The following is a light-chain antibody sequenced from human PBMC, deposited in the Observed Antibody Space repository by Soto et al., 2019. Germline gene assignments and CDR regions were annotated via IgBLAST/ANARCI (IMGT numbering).Light chain of an antibody. Sequence: DIQMTQSPSSVSASVGDRVTITCRASLDISGWLGWYQQKPGEAPKLLIYAASSLQSGVPSRFTGSGSGAAFTLTITSLQPEDSAVYSSQQADSIPSTFGPG. J-gene: IGKJ3*01. CDR3: QQADSIPST. CDR2: AAS. V-gene: IGKV1-12*02. CDR1: LDISGW.